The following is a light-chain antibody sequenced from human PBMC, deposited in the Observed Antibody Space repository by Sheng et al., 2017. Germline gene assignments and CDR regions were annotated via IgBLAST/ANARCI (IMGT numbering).Light chain of an antibody. J-gene: IGLJ2*01. CDR2: DVS. CDR3: SSYTSSRTLT. CDR1: SSDIGGYNY. Sequence: HSALTQPASVSGSPGQSITISCTGTSSDIGGYNYVSWYQQHPGKAPKLMIYDVSNRPSGVSNRFSGSKSGNTASLTISGLQAEDESDYYCSSYTSSRTLTFGGGTKLTVL. V-gene: IGLV2-14*03.